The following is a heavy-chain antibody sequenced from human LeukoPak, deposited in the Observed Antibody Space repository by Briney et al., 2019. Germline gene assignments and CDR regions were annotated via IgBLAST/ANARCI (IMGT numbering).Heavy chain of an antibody. V-gene: IGHV4-30-4*01. CDR3: ARGFGEYYYDSSGYYYDWFDP. J-gene: IGHJ5*02. Sequence: PSETLSLTCTVSGGSISSGDYYWSWIRQPPGKGLEWIGYIYYSGSTYYNPSLKSRVTISVDTSKNQFSLKLSSVTAADTVVYYCARGFGEYYYDSSGYYYDWFDPWGQGTLVTVSS. CDR1: GGSISSGDYY. CDR2: IYYSGST. D-gene: IGHD3-22*01.